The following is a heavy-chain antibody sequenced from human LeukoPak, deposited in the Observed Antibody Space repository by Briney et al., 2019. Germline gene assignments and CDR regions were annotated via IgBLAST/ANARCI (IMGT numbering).Heavy chain of an antibody. CDR1: GGSISSGAYY. J-gene: IGHJ4*02. V-gene: IGHV4-31*03. CDR2: IYHSGST. Sequence: SQTLSLTCTVSGGSISSGAYYWSWIRQHPGKGLEWIGYIYHSGSTYYNPPLKSRLTISVDTSKKQFSLKLSSVTAADTAVYYCASGPGGYSSGYFVWYFDYWGQGTLVTVSS. D-gene: IGHD6-19*01. CDR3: ASGPGGYSSGYFVWYFDY.